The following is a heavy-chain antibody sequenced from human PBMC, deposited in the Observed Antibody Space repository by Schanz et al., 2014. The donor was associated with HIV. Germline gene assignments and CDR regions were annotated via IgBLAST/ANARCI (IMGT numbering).Heavy chain of an antibody. D-gene: IGHD5-18*01. CDR1: GFTFSSYG. CDR3: AREQGGVLQPRMDV. J-gene: IGHJ6*02. Sequence: QVQLVESGGGVVQPGRSLRLSCAASGFTFSSYGMHWVRQAPGKGLEWVAVIWYDGSDKYYADSVKGRSTISRDNSKNTLYLQMNSLRADDTAVYYCAREQGGVLQPRMDVWGQGTTVTVSS. CDR2: IWYDGSDK. V-gene: IGHV3-33*01.